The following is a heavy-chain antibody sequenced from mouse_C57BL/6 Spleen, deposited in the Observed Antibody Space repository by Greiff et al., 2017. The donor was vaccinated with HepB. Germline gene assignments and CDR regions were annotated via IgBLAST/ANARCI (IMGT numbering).Heavy chain of an antibody. D-gene: IGHD2-4*01. CDR1: GFNIKDDY. V-gene: IGHV14-4*01. Sequence: EVKLQESGAELVRPGASVKLSCTASGFNIKDDYMHWVKQRPEQGLEWIGWIDPENGDTEYASKFQGKATITADTSSNTAYLQLSGLTSEDTAVYYCTTFYDYDEEFAYWGQGTLVTVSA. J-gene: IGHJ3*01. CDR3: TTFYDYDEEFAY. CDR2: IDPENGDT.